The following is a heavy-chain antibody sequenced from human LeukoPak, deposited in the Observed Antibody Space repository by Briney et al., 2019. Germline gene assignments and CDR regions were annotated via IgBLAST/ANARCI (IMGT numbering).Heavy chain of an antibody. J-gene: IGHJ4*02. Sequence: ASVKVSCKVSGYTLTELSMHWVRQAPGQGLEWMGWISAYNGNTNYAQKLQGRVTMTTDTSTSTAYMELRSLRSDDTAVYYCARAEYCSSTSCYSGGRLYSSSAGDYWGQGTLVTVSS. V-gene: IGHV1-18*01. D-gene: IGHD2-2*01. CDR2: ISAYNGNT. CDR3: ARAEYCSSTSCYSGGRLYSSSAGDY. CDR1: GYTLTELS.